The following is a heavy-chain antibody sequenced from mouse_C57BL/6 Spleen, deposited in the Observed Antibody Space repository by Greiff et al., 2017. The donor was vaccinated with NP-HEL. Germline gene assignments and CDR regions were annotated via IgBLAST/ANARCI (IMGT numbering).Heavy chain of an antibody. J-gene: IGHJ2*01. Sequence: EVKLVESGGGLVKPGGSLKLSCAASGFTFSDYGMHWVRQAPEKGLEWVAYISSGSSTIYYADTVKGRFTISRDNAKNTLFLQMTSLRSEDTAMYYCAKTGTGYLDYWGQGTTLTVSS. D-gene: IGHD4-1*01. CDR3: AKTGTGYLDY. V-gene: IGHV5-17*01. CDR1: GFTFSDYG. CDR2: ISSGSSTI.